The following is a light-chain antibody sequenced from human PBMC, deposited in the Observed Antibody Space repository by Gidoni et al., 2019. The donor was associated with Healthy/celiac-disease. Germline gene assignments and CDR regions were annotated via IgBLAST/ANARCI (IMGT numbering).Light chain of an antibody. J-gene: IGKJ1*01. Sequence: EIVLTQSPGTLSLSPGERATLSCRASQNVSGSYLAWYQQKPGQAPRLLIYGAFSRATGIPDSFRGSGSGTDFTLTISRLGPEDFAVYYCQHYGTSPPWTFGQGTKVEIK. CDR3: QHYGTSPPWT. CDR1: QNVSGSY. CDR2: GAF. V-gene: IGKV3-20*01.